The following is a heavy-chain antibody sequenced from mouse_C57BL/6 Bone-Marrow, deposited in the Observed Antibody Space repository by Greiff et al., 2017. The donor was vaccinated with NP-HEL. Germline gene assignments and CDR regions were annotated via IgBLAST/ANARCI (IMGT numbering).Heavy chain of an antibody. Sequence: EVKLMESGGGLVQPGGSLSLSCAASGFTFTDYYMSWVRQPPGKALEWLGFIRNKANGYTTEYSASVKGRFTISRDNSQSILYLQMNALRAEDSATYYCARSYYDYVPFAYWGQGTLVTVSA. J-gene: IGHJ3*01. D-gene: IGHD2-4*01. CDR1: GFTFTDYY. CDR2: IRNKANGYTT. V-gene: IGHV7-3*01. CDR3: ARSYYDYVPFAY.